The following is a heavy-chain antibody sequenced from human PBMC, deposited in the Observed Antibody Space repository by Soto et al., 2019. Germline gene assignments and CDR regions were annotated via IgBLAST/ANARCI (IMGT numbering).Heavy chain of an antibody. CDR1: GASISRSNW. J-gene: IGHJ4*02. CDR3: ASKVDTSMGD. D-gene: IGHD5-18*01. Sequence: RSLTCAVSGASISRSNWWTWVRQPPGKRLEWIGEIYHSGNTNYNPSLKSRVTMSVDKSKSQFSLNLSSVTAADTAIYYCASKVDTSMGDWGQGTLVTVSS. CDR2: IYHSGNT. V-gene: IGHV4-4*02.